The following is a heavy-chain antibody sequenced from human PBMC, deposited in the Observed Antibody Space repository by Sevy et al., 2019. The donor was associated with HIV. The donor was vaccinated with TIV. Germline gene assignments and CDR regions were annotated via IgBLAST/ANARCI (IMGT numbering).Heavy chain of an antibody. CDR2: ISWNSGSI. CDR3: AKGYYDSGSYLFDY. J-gene: IGHJ4*02. Sequence: GGSLRLSCAASGFTFDDYAMHWVRQAPGKGLEWVSGISWNSGSIGYADSVKGRFTISRDNAKNSLYLQMNSLRAEDTALYYCAKGYYDSGSYLFDYWGQGTLVTVSS. V-gene: IGHV3-9*01. D-gene: IGHD3-10*01. CDR1: GFTFDDYA.